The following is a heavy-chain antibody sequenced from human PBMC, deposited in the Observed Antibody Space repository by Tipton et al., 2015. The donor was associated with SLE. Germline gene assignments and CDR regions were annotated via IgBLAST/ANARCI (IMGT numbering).Heavy chain of an antibody. D-gene: IGHD5-12*01. CDR1: GGSISSSSYY. J-gene: IGHJ3*02. Sequence: LRLSCTVSGGSISSSSYYWGWIRQPPGKGLEWIGSMYYSGTTYYNPSLKSRVTISVDTSKNQFSLKLSSVTAADTAVYYCARGGYWAGAFDIWGQGTMVTVSS. V-gene: IGHV4-39*07. CDR3: ARGGYWAGAFDI. CDR2: MYYSGTT.